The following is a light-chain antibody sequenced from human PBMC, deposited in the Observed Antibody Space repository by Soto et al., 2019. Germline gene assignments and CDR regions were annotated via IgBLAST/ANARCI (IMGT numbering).Light chain of an antibody. V-gene: IGKV1-5*03. Sequence: TQSPSTLSASVGDRVTITCRASQSISSWVAWYQQKPGKAPKLLIYKAANLADEVPSRFAGSGSGTDFTLTITRLQPDDFATYYCQHYNSFSRTFGQGTKVDIK. CDR2: KAA. J-gene: IGKJ1*01. CDR3: QHYNSFSRT. CDR1: QSISSW.